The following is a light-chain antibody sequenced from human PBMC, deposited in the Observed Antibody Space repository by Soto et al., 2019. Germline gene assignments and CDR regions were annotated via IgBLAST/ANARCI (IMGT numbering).Light chain of an antibody. CDR1: QDISNY. J-gene: IGKJ4*01. CDR3: QQVNSYPLT. CDR2: ATS. V-gene: IGKV1-9*01. Sequence: DIQLTQSPSFLSASVGDRVTITCRASQDISNYLAWYQQKPGKAPKFLIYATSTFQSGVPSRFSGGGSGTDFTLTISSLQPEDFATYYCQQVNSYPLTFGGGTKVDIK.